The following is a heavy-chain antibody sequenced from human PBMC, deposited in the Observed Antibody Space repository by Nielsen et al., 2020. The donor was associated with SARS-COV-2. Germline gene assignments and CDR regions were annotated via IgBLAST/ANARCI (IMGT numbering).Heavy chain of an antibody. Sequence: ASVKVSCKASGYTFTGYYMHWVRQAPGQGLEWMGRINPNSGGTNYAQKFQGRVTMTRDTSISTAYMELSRLRSDDTAVYYCARGQGRYSSSWYVGYDYWGQGTLVTVSS. D-gene: IGHD6-13*01. J-gene: IGHJ4*02. CDR3: ARGQGRYSSSWYVGYDY. CDR2: INPNSGGT. CDR1: GYTFTGYY. V-gene: IGHV1-2*06.